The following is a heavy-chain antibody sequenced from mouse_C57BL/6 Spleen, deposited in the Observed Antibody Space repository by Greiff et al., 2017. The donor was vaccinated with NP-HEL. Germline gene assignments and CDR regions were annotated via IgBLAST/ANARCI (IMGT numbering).Heavy chain of an antibody. CDR2: INPSTGGT. CDR3: ARNEATTVVVGYWYFDV. V-gene: IGHV1-42*01. J-gene: IGHJ1*03. CDR1: GYSFTGYY. D-gene: IGHD1-1*01. Sequence: VQLKQSGPELVKPGASVKISCKASGYSFTGYYMNWVKQSPEKSLEWIGEINPSTGGTTYNQKFKAKATLTVDKSSSTAYMQLKSLTSEDSAVYYCARNEATTVVVGYWYFDVWGTGTTVTVSS.